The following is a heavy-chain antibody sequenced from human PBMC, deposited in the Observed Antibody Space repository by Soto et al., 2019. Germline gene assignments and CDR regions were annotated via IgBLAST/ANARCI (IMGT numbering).Heavy chain of an antibody. J-gene: IGHJ4*02. CDR3: AKQRADYGSGADTFYFDS. CDR2: LSGSGGTT. CDR1: GGTFSNYA. V-gene: IGHV3-23*01. D-gene: IGHD3-10*01. Sequence: EVQLLESGGGLVQPGGSLRLSCTVSGGTFSNYAMNWVRQAPGKGLEWVSSLSGSGGTTYYADSVKGRFIISRDNSKNTLYLLMNSLRAEDTALYYCAKQRADYGSGADTFYFDSWGQGALVTVSS.